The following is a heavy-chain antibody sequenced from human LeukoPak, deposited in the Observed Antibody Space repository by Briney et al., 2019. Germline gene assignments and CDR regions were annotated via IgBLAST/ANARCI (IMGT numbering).Heavy chain of an antibody. V-gene: IGHV4-34*01. CDR1: GGSFSGCY. Sequence: SETLSLTCAVYGGSFSGCYWSWIRQPPGKGLEWIGEINHSGSTNYNPSLKSRVTISVDTSKNQFSLKLSSVTAADTAVYYCARVHGNSAFPYFDWLSPIGPWGQGTLVTVSS. D-gene: IGHD3-9*01. CDR3: ARVHGNSAFPYFDWLSPIGP. J-gene: IGHJ5*02. CDR2: INHSGST.